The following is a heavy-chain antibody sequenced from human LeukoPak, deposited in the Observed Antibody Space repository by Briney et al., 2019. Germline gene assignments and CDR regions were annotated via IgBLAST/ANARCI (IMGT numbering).Heavy chain of an antibody. J-gene: IGHJ4*02. CDR3: AKDISIRGYYDSSGYYFAY. CDR2: ISWNSGSI. Sequence: PGGSLRLSCAASGFTFDDYAMPWVRQAPGKGLEWVSGISWNSGSIGYADSVKGRFTISRDNAKNSLYLQMNSLRAEDTALYYCAKDISIRGYYDSSGYYFAYWGQGTLVTVSS. D-gene: IGHD3-22*01. V-gene: IGHV3-9*01. CDR1: GFTFDDYA.